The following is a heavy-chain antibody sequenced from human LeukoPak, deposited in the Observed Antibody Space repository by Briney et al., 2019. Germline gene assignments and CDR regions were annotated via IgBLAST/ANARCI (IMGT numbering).Heavy chain of an antibody. CDR3: ASSMITFGGVIAVDY. V-gene: IGHV4-31*03. J-gene: IGHJ4*02. CDR1: GGSISSGGYY. Sequence: SQTLSLTCTVSGGSISSGGYYWSWIRQHPGKGLEWIGYIYYSGSTYYNPSLKSRVTISVDTSKNQFSLKLSSVTAADTAVYYCASSMITFGGVIAVDYWGQGTLVTVSS. CDR2: IYYSGST. D-gene: IGHD3-16*02.